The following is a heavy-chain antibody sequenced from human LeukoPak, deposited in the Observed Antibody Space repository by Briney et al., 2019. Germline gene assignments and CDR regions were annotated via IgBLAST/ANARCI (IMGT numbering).Heavy chain of an antibody. CDR2: ISGSGGST. J-gene: IGHJ4*02. CDR3: ARYTASSYYFDY. CDR1: GFTFSSYA. D-gene: IGHD5-18*01. V-gene: IGHV3-23*01. Sequence: GGSLRLSCAASGFTFSSYAMSWVRQAPGKGLEWVSAISGSGGSTYYADSVKGRFTISRDNSKNKLYLQMNSLRDEDTAVYYCARYTASSYYFDYWGQGTLVTVSS.